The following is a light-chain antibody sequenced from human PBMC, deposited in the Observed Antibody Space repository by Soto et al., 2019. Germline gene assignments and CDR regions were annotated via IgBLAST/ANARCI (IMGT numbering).Light chain of an antibody. CDR3: QQYNSYSPT. J-gene: IGKJ1*01. V-gene: IGKV1-5*03. CDR2: KAS. Sequence: DIHMTQSPSTLSGSVGDRVTITCRASQTISSWLAWYQQKAGKAPNLLIYKASRLESGVPSRFSGSGSETEFTLTISGLQPGDSATYYCQQYNSYSPTFGQGTKVDIK. CDR1: QTISSW.